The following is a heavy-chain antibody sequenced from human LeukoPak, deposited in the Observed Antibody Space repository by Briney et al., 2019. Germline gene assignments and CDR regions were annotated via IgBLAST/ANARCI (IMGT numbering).Heavy chain of an antibody. V-gene: IGHV3-23*01. CDR2: ISGSGGDT. J-gene: IGHJ3*02. CDR3: VRRGGSDGWGAFDI. Sequence: GGSLRLSCAASGFTFSNFLMTWVRQAPGKGPEWVSAISGSGGDTYYADSVKGRFTISRDNSKNTLYLQMNSLSREDTAIYYCVRRGGSDGWGAFDIWGQGTVVTVSS. CDR1: GFTFSNFL. D-gene: IGHD5-24*01.